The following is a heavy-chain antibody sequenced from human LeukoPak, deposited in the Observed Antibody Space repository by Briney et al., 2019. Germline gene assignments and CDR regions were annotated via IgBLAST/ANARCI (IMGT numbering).Heavy chain of an antibody. CDR2: INPSSGDT. V-gene: IGHV1-2*02. Sequence: APVKVSCKASGYTFTGYYMHWVRQAPGQGLEWMGWINPSSGDTNYAQRFQGRVSMTRDTSMSTAYMELSRLRSDDTAVYFCARGNYYDIAGVYYFDYWGQGTLVTVSS. J-gene: IGHJ4*01. CDR3: ARGNYYDIAGVYYFDY. CDR1: GYTFTGYY. D-gene: IGHD3-22*01.